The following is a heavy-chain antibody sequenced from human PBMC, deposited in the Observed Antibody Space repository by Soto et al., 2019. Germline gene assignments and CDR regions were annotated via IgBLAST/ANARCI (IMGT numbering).Heavy chain of an antibody. V-gene: IGHV1-46*01. D-gene: IGHD3-22*01. CDR1: GYTFTSYY. CDR3: ARDLLSGYYDSSGYDFDY. CDR2: INPSGGSK. Sequence: ASVKVSCKASGYTFTSYYMHWVRQAPGQGLEWMGIINPSGGSKSYAQKLQGRVTMTRDTSTSTVYMELSSLRSEDTAVYYCARDLLSGYYDSSGYDFDYWGQGTLVTVSS. J-gene: IGHJ4*02.